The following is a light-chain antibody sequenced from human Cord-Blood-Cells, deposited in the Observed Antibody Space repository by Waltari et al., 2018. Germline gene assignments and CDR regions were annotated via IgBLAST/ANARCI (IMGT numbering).Light chain of an antibody. J-gene: IGKJ1*01. CDR1: QSVLYSSNNKNY. CDR2: WAS. Sequence: SLGERATINCKSSQSVLYSSNNKNYLAWYQQKPGQPPKLLIYWASTRESGVPDRFSGSGSGTDFTLTISSLQAEDVAVYYCQQYYSTPPTFGQGTKVEIK. V-gene: IGKV4-1*01. CDR3: QQYYSTPPT.